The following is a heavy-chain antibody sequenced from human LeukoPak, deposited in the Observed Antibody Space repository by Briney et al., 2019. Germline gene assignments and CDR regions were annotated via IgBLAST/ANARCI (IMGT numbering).Heavy chain of an antibody. V-gene: IGHV3-23*01. J-gene: IGHJ6*03. D-gene: IGHD2-15*01. CDR3: AKRADGCSGVSCYYYYMDV. CDR1: GFTFSSYW. CDR2: ISGVGDST. Sequence: PGGSLRLSCAASGFTFSSYWMHWVRQAPGKGLEWVSTISGVGDSTYYAESVKGRFTMSRDNSKNTVYLQMNSLRVEATAIYYCAKRADGCSGVSCYYYYMDVWGKGTTVTVSS.